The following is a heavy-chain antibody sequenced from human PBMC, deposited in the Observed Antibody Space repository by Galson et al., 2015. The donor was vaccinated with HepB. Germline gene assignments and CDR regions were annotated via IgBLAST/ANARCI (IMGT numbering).Heavy chain of an antibody. V-gene: IGHV3-49*03. J-gene: IGHJ4*02. CDR3: TRASEHTGYSSGWYWRY. Sequence: SLRLSCAASGFTFGDYAMSWFRQAPGKGLEWVGFIRSKAYGGATEYAASVKGRFTISRDDSKSIAYLQMNSLKTEDTAVYYCTRASEHTGYSSGWYWRYWGQGTLVTVSS. CDR1: GFTFGDYA. CDR2: IRSKAYGGAT. D-gene: IGHD6-19*01.